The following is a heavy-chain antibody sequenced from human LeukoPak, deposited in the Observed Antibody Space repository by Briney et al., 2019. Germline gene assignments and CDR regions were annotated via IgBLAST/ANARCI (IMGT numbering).Heavy chain of an antibody. Sequence: PGGSLRLSCAASGFTFSSYSMDWVRQAPGKGLEWVSSISSSSSYIYYADSVKGRFTISRDNAKNSLYLQMNSLRAEDTAVYYCAKDRRSYYYYYMDVWGKGTTVTISS. CDR2: ISSSSSYI. V-gene: IGHV3-21*01. CDR3: AKDRRSYYYYYMDV. CDR1: GFTFSSYS. J-gene: IGHJ6*03.